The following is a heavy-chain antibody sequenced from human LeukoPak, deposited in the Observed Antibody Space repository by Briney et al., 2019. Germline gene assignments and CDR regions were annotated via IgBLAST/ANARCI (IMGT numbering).Heavy chain of an antibody. CDR1: GGSFSGYY. CDR2: INHSGST. CDR3: ARRGKLGRYWYFDL. J-gene: IGHJ2*01. Sequence: PSETLSLTCAVYGGSFSGYYWSWIRQPPGKGLEWIGEINHSGSTNYNPSLKSRVTISVDTSKNQFSLKLSSVTAADTAVYYCARRGKLGRYWYFDLWGRGTLVTVSS. V-gene: IGHV4-34*01. D-gene: IGHD7-27*01.